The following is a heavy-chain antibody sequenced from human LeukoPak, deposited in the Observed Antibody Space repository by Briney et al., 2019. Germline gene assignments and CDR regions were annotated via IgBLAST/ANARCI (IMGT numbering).Heavy chain of an antibody. CDR3: ARGVEAVAELDY. CDR2: IYYSGST. J-gene: IGHJ4*02. D-gene: IGHD6-19*01. CDR1: GGSISSYY. Sequence: SETLSLTCTVSGGSISSYYWSWLRQPPGKGLEWIGYIYYSGSTNYNPSLKSRVTISVDTSKNQFSLKLSSVTAADTAVYYCARGVEAVAELDYWGQGTLVTVSS. V-gene: IGHV4-59*01.